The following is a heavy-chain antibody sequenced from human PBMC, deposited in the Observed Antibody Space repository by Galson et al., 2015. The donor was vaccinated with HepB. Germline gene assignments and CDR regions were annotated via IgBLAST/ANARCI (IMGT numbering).Heavy chain of an antibody. J-gene: IGHJ4*02. CDR3: STIFDSPSDSPSDS. D-gene: IGHD3-3*01. Sequence: SLRLSCAASGFTLSSHWMHWVRQAPGKGLMWVSRIENDGSETSYADSVNGRFTISRDNARNTLYLQMHSLRAEDTAVYYCSTIFDSPSDSPSDSWGQGTPVTVSS. CDR1: GFTLSSHW. CDR2: IENDGSET. V-gene: IGHV3-74*01.